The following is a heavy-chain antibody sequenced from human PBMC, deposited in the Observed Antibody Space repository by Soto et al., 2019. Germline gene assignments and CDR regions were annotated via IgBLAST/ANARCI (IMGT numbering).Heavy chain of an antibody. J-gene: IGHJ4*02. V-gene: IGHV4-38-2*01. D-gene: IGHD3-10*01. CDR3: ARGEYYGSGNYSDY. Sequence: NPSETLSLTCAVSGHSISSGYYWGWIRQPPGKGLEWIGSFYHSGSTYYNPSLKSRVTISVDTSKNQFSLKLSSVTAADKAVYYCARGEYYGSGNYSDYWGQGPLVTVSS. CDR1: GHSISSGYY. CDR2: FYHSGST.